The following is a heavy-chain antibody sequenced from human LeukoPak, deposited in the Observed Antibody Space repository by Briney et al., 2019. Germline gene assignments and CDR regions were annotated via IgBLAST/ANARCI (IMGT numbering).Heavy chain of an antibody. Sequence: EASVKVSCKASGYTFTSYDINWVRQATGQGLERMGWMNPNSGNTGYAQKFQGRVTMTRNTSISTAYMELSSLTSEDTAVYYCAREYSGYDFGAFDIWGQGTMVTVSS. CDR3: AREYSGYDFGAFDI. J-gene: IGHJ3*02. V-gene: IGHV1-8*01. CDR1: GYTFTSYD. CDR2: MNPNSGNT. D-gene: IGHD5-12*01.